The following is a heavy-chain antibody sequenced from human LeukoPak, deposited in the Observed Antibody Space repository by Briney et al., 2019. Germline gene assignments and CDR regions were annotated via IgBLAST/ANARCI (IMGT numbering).Heavy chain of an antibody. V-gene: IGHV3-9*01. CDR2: LTWDSNTI. CDR1: GFTFDDYA. J-gene: IGHJ4*02. D-gene: IGHD3-22*01. Sequence: GGSLRLSCAASGFTFDDYAMHWVRQAPGKGLEWVSGLTWDSNTIVYADSVKGRFTISRDNAKNSLYLQMNSLRAEDTALYYCAKDMRYYDSSGWYYFDYWGQGTLVTVSS. CDR3: AKDMRYYDSSGWYYFDY.